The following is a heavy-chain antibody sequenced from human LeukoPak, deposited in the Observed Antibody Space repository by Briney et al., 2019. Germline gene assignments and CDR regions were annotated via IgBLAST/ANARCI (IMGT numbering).Heavy chain of an antibody. CDR3: TRATATTVVRYYFDY. V-gene: IGHV3-49*03. CDR1: GFIFGDYA. Sequence: GGSLRLSCTSSGFIFGDYAMSWFRQAPGKGLEWVGFIRSKVYGGTAEYAASVEGRFTISRDDSKSIAYLQMNSLQNEDTAVYYCTRATATTVVRYYFDYWGQGTLVTVSS. D-gene: IGHD4-23*01. J-gene: IGHJ4*02. CDR2: IRSKVYGGTA.